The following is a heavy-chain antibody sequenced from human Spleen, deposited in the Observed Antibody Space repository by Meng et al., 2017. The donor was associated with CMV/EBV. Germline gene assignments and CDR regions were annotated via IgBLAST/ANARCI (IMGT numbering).Heavy chain of an antibody. CDR1: GYTFTNYG. CDR3: ARGGDYGDFHDPFDY. D-gene: IGHD4-17*01. V-gene: IGHV1-18*01. CDR2: ISATNGNT. Sequence: ASVKVSCKASGYTFTNYGISWVRQAPGQGLEWMGWISATNGNTNTAQKFQGRITMTTDSSTTTAYVELTSLRSDDTAVYYCARGGDYGDFHDPFDYWGQGTLVTVSS. J-gene: IGHJ4*02.